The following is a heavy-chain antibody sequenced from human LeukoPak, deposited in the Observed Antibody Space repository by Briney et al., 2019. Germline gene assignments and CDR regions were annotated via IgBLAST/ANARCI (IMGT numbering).Heavy chain of an antibody. D-gene: IGHD4-23*01. CDR2: IYYSGST. Sequence: PSETLSLTCTVSGGSISSGDYYWSWIRQPPGKGLEWIGYIYYSGSTYYNPSLKSRVTISVDTSKNQFSLKLSSVTAADTAVYYCARVGCGGNFEYNWFDPWGQGTLVTVSS. J-gene: IGHJ5*02. V-gene: IGHV4-30-4*01. CDR1: GGSISSGDYY. CDR3: ARVGCGGNFEYNWFDP.